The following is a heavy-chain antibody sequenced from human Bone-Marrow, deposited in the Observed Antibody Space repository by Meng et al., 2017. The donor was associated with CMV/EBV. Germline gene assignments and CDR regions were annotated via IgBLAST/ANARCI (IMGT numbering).Heavy chain of an antibody. CDR2: IYYSGST. CDR3: ARDLAYSSSHYYYGMDV. Sequence: SETLSLTCTVSGGSISSYYWSWIRQPPGKGLEWTGYIYYSGSTNYNPSLKSRVTISVDTSKNQFSLKLSSVTAADTAVYYCARDLAYSSSHYYYGMDVWGQGTTVTVSS. D-gene: IGHD6-6*01. V-gene: IGHV4-59*01. CDR1: GGSISSYY. J-gene: IGHJ6*02.